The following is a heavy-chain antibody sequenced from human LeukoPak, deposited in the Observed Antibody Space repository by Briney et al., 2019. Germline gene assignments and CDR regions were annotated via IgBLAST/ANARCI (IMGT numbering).Heavy chain of an antibody. CDR2: IYYSGST. J-gene: IGHJ4*02. D-gene: IGHD1-26*01. V-gene: IGHV4-59*08. CDR3: ARHGGGGESYPRVFDS. CDR1: CGSISPYY. Sequence: SETLSLTCTVSCGSISPYYWSWIRQPPGKGLEWIGYIYYSGSTSYNPSLNSRVTISVDTSKNQFSLKLSSMTAADTAVYYCARHGGGGESYPRVFDSWGRGNLVTVSS.